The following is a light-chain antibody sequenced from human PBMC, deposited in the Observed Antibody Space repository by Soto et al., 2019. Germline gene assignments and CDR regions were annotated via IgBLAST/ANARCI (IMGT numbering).Light chain of an antibody. CDR3: QHYNSYSEA. CDR1: RTISSW. J-gene: IGKJ1*01. V-gene: IGKV1-5*03. CDR2: KAS. Sequence: DIQMTQSPSTLSGSVGDRVTITCRASRTISSWLAWYQQKPGKAPKLLIYKASTLKSGVPSRFSGSGSGTDFTLTISSLQPDDFATYYCQHYNSYSEAFGQGTKVELK.